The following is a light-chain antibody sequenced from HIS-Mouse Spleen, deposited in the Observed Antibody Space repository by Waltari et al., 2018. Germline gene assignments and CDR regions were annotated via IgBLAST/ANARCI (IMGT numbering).Light chain of an antibody. CDR1: SSDVGSYNL. CDR3: CSYAGSSTWV. Sequence: QSALTQPASVSASPGQSITISCTGTSSDVGSYNLVSSYQQHPGKAPKLMIYEGSKRPSGVSNRFSGSKSGNTASLTISGLQAEDEADYYCCSYAGSSTWVFGGGTKLTVL. V-gene: IGLV2-23*01. J-gene: IGLJ3*02. CDR2: EGS.